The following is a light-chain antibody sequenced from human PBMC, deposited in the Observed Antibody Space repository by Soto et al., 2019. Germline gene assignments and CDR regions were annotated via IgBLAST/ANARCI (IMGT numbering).Light chain of an antibody. Sequence: QSALTQPPSASGSPGQSVTISCTGTSSDVGGYKYVSWYQQYPGKAPKLMIFEVTKRPSGVPDRFSGSKSGNTASLTVSGLQAEDEADYYCSSYAGSNNLLFGGGTQLTVL. J-gene: IGLJ7*01. CDR1: SSDVGGYKY. CDR2: EVT. CDR3: SSYAGSNNLL. V-gene: IGLV2-8*01.